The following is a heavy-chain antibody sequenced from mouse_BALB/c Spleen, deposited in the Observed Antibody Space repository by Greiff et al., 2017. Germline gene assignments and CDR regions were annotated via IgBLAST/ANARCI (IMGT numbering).Heavy chain of an antibody. D-gene: IGHD1-1*01. J-gene: IGHJ4*01. CDR1: GYTFTSYW. V-gene: IGHV1S81*02. Sequence: KQSCKASGYTFTSYWMHWVKQRPGQGLEWIGEINPSNGRTNYNEKFKSKATLTVDKSSSTAYMQLSSLTSEDSAVYYCARATVVAYYAMDYWGQGTSVTVSS. CDR2: INPSNGRT. CDR3: ARATVVAYYAMDY.